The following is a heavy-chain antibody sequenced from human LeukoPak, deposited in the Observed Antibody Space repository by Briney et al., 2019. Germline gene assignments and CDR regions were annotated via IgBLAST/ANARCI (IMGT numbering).Heavy chain of an antibody. CDR1: GFTFSSYW. CDR3: ASPKTPSGSYGDFDY. J-gene: IGHJ4*02. V-gene: IGHV3-7*03. CDR2: IKQDGSEK. D-gene: IGHD1-26*01. Sequence: GGSLRLSCAASGFTFSSYWMSWVRQAPGKGLEGVANIKQDGSEKYYVDSVKGRFTISRDNAKNSLYLQMNSLRAEDTAVYYCASPKTPSGSYGDFDYWGQGTLVTVSS.